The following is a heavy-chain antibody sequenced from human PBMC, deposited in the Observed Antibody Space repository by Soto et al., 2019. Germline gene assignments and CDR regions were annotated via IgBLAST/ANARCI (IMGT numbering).Heavy chain of an antibody. CDR1: GFTFSNYA. J-gene: IGHJ4*02. CDR2: ISGSGGST. V-gene: IGHV3-23*01. CDR3: AHGTMTFDY. Sequence: GGSLRLSCAASGFTFSNYAMSWVRQAPGKGLEWVSSISGSGGSTYYADSVKSRLTIIKDTSKNQVVLTLTNMDPVDTATYYCAHGTMTFDYWGQGALVTVSS. D-gene: IGHD1-7*01.